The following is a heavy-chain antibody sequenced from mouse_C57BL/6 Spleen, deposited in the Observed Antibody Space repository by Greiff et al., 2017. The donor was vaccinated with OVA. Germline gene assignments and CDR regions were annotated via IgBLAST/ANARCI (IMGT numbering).Heavy chain of an antibody. Sequence: EVQLQQSGGGLVQPGGSMKLSCVASGFTFSNYWMNWVRQSPEKGLEWVAQIRLKSDNYATHYAESVKGRFTISRDDSKSSVYLQMNNLRAEDTGIYYCTGWLRGNYFDYWGQGTTLTVSS. V-gene: IGHV6-3*01. CDR2: IRLKSDNYAT. CDR3: TGWLRGNYFDY. CDR1: GFTFSNYW. D-gene: IGHD2-2*01. J-gene: IGHJ2*01.